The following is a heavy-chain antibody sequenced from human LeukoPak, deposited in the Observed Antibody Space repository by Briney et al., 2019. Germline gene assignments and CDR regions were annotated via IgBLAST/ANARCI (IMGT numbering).Heavy chain of an antibody. J-gene: IGHJ4*02. V-gene: IGHV3-23*01. CDR3: AKVTSSYNYFDY. D-gene: IGHD2-2*01. Sequence: HPGGSLRLSCAAPGFTFSTYAMSWVRQAPGKGLEWVSTFSGSGGRTLYADPVKGRFVISRDNSKNTLYLQMNSLRAEDTAVYYCAKVTSSYNYFDYWGQGAPVTVSS. CDR2: FSGSGGRT. CDR1: GFTFSTYA.